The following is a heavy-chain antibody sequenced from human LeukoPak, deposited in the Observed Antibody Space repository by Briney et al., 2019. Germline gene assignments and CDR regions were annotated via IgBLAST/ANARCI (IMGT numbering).Heavy chain of an antibody. CDR3: ARLVVTVSSDAFDI. V-gene: IGHV4-59*08. CDR2: IYYSGST. CDR1: GGSISSYY. J-gene: IGHJ3*02. D-gene: IGHD2-21*02. Sequence: SETLSLTCTVSGGSISSYYWSWIRQPPGKGLEWIGYIYYSGSTNYNPSLKSRVTISVDTSKNQFSLKLSSVTAADTAVYYCARLVVTVSSDAFDIWGQGTMVTVSS.